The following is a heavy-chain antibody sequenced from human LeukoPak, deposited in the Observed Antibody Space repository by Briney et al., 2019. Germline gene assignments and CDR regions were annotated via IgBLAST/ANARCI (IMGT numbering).Heavy chain of an antibody. Sequence: ASVKVSCKASEYTFTGYYMHWVRQAPGQGLEWMGWINPKSGGTNYLQKFQGRVTMTRDTSISTAYMELSRLRSDDTAVYYCARATAENDYWGQGTLVTVSS. J-gene: IGHJ4*02. CDR2: INPKSGGT. CDR1: EYTFTGYY. D-gene: IGHD1-14*01. V-gene: IGHV1-2*02. CDR3: ARATAENDY.